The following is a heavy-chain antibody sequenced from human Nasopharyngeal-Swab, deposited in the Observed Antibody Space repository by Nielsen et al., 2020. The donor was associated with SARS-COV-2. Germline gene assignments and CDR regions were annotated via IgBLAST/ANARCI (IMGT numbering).Heavy chain of an antibody. Sequence: GGSLRLSCAASGFTFSSYWMHWVRQAPGKGLVWVSRINSDGSSTTYADSVKGRFTISRDNATNTLYLQMNSLRAEDTAVYYCARALIVAIPPRAIPHYWGQGTLVTVSS. J-gene: IGHJ4*02. CDR3: ARALIVAIPPRAIPHY. CDR2: INSDGSST. V-gene: IGHV3-74*01. D-gene: IGHD5-12*01. CDR1: GFTFSSYW.